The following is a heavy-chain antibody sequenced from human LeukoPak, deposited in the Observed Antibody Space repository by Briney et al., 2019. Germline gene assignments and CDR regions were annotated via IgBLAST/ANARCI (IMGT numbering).Heavy chain of an antibody. V-gene: IGHV3-48*03. CDR1: GFTFSSYE. CDR2: ISSSGSTI. D-gene: IGHD4-17*01. J-gene: IGHJ3*02. Sequence: GGSLRLSCAASGFTFSSYEMNWVRQAPGKGLEWVSYISSSGSTIYYADSVKGRFTISRDNAKNSLYLQMNSLRAEDTAVYYCAKDLTYGEYAGGDAFDIWGQGTMVTVSS. CDR3: AKDLTYGEYAGGDAFDI.